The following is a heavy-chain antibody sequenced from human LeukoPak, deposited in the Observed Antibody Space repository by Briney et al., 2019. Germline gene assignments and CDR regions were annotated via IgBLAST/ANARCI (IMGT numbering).Heavy chain of an antibody. Sequence: GGSLRLSCAASGFTFSSHWMHWVRQAPGKGLVWVSRINSDGSSTSYADSVKGRFTISRDNAKNTLYLQMNSLRAEDTAVYYCARGGNYYGSGSYFYYYYMDVWGKGTTVTVSS. CDR1: GFTFSSHW. CDR3: ARGGNYYGSGSYFYYYYMDV. CDR2: INSDGSST. J-gene: IGHJ6*03. D-gene: IGHD3-10*01. V-gene: IGHV3-74*01.